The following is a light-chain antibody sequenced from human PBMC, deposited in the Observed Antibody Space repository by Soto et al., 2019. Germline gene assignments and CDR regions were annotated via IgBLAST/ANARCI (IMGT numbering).Light chain of an antibody. CDR3: QKCDYLPI. J-gene: IGKJ3*01. CDR1: HDITSY. V-gene: IGKV1-33*01. Sequence: DIQMTQSPSSLSASVGDRVTITCQSSHDITSYLKWYQHKPRKAPKLLIYDASILEAGVPSRFSGSGSGTDFTFNISSLQPEDVATYYCQKCDYLPIFGPGTTVDFK. CDR2: DAS.